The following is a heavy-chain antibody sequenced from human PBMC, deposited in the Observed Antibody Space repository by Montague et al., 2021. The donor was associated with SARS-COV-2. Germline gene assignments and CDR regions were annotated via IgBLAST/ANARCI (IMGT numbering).Heavy chain of an antibody. CDR1: GLTFSLHE. CDR3: ASAPSYLIRGVINY. Sequence: LRLSCAASGLTFSLHEMSWVRQAPGKGLEWISYISSSGTTVYYGDSVKGRFTIFRDNAQNSVFLEMSSLSAGDTAVYYCASAPSYLIRGVINYWGQGALVTVSS. D-gene: IGHD3-10*01. CDR2: ISSSGTTV. V-gene: IGHV3-48*03. J-gene: IGHJ4*02.